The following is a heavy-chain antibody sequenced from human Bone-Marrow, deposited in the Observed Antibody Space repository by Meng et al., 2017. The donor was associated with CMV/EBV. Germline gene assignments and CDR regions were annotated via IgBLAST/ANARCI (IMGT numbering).Heavy chain of an antibody. CDR3: ARDATVAEFHP. D-gene: IGHD4-23*01. CDR2: ISAYNGNT. V-gene: IGHV1-18*01. CDR1: GYTFTSYG. J-gene: IGHJ5*02. Sequence: ASVKVSCKPSGYTFTSYGISWVRQALGQGLEWMGWISAYNGNTNYAQKLQGRVTMTTDTSTSTAYIALRSLRADDTAVYYCARDATVAEFHPWGQGTRVTVSS.